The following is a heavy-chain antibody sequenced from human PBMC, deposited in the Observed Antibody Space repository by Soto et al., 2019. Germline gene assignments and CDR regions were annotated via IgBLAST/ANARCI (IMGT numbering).Heavy chain of an antibody. D-gene: IGHD6-6*01. J-gene: IGHJ3*02. Sequence: EVQLLESGGGLVQSGGSLRLSCAASGFIFSSYAMSWVRQAPGKGLEWVSLISGSGGRTYYADSVKGRFTISRDNSKSPLYLQMNAVRADDTALYYCAKVYSSSSEDAFDIWGQGTMVTVSS. CDR3: AKVYSSSSEDAFDI. CDR2: ISGSGGRT. CDR1: GFIFSSYA. V-gene: IGHV3-23*01.